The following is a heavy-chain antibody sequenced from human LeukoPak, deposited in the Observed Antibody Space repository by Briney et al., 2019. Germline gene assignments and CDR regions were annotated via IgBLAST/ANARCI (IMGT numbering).Heavy chain of an antibody. CDR1: GFTFSNYW. V-gene: IGHV3-7*01. CDR3: ARSYYYDSSGYLDY. D-gene: IGHD3-22*01. J-gene: IGHJ4*02. Sequence: GGSLRLSCEGSGFTFSNYWMGWVRQAPGKGLQWVANIKTDGSEKYYVDSVKGRFTISRDNAKNSLYLQMNSLRAEDTAVYYCARSYYYDSSGYLDYWGQGTLVTVSS. CDR2: IKTDGSEK.